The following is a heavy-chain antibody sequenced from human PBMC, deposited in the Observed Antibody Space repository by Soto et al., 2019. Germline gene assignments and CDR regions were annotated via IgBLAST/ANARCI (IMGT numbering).Heavy chain of an antibody. CDR3: ARGQVVAAQH. V-gene: IGHV4-30-2*01. Sequence: QLQLQESGSGLVKPSQTLSLTCAVSGGSISSGGYSWSWIRQPPGKGLEWIGYIYHSGSTYYNPPRRRRVTTPVDRSKHQSSLKLTSVTAAATAVYYCARGQVVAAQHWGQGTLVTVSS. CDR2: IYHSGST. J-gene: IGHJ4*02. CDR1: GGSISSGGYS. D-gene: IGHD2-15*01.